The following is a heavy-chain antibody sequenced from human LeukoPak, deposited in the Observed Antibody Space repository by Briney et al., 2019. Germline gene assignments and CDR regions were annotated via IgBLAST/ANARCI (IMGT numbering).Heavy chain of an antibody. J-gene: IGHJ4*02. CDR3: AKDMVRGVIFRSQLDY. Sequence: PGRSLRLSCAASGFTFSSYGMHWVRQAPGKGLEWVAVISYDGSNKYYADSVKGRFTISRDNSKNTLYLQMNSLRAEDTAVYYCAKDMVRGVIFRSQLDYWGQGTLVTVSS. CDR1: GFTFSSYG. V-gene: IGHV3-30*18. D-gene: IGHD3-10*01. CDR2: ISYDGSNK.